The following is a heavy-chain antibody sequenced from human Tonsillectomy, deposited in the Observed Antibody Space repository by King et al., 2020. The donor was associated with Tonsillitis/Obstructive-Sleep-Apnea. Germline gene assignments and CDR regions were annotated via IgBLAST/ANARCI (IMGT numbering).Heavy chain of an antibody. Sequence: LQLVQSGGGVVQPVRSLRLSCQGSGFTFKRFGRHWVRQAPGKGLEWVAFIWVEGSNKYLEDSVKGRFSISRDNSKETVFLQMNNLRTEDTAVYFCARDRTGAYVLDFWGQGTLVSVST. CDR3: ARDRTGAYVLDF. V-gene: IGHV3-33*01. J-gene: IGHJ4*02. CDR1: GFTFKRFG. D-gene: IGHD2-8*02. CDR2: IWVEGSNK.